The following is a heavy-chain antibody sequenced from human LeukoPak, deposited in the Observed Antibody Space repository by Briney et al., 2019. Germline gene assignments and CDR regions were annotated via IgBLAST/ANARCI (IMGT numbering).Heavy chain of an antibody. CDR3: ARDWMDSSSWFRWYFDL. V-gene: IGHV4-4*07. D-gene: IGHD6-13*01. CDR1: GSSFSSSY. CDR2: IYASGST. Sequence: SETLSLTCTVSGSSFSSSYWSWIRQPAGKGLEWIGRIYASGSTNYNPSFKSRITMSVDTSKNHFSLNLSSVTAADTAVYYCARDWMDSSSWFRWYFDLWGRGTLVTVSS. J-gene: IGHJ2*01.